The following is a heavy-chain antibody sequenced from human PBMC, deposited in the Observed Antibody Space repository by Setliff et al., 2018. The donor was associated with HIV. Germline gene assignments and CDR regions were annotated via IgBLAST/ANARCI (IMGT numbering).Heavy chain of an antibody. Sequence: SETLSLTCSVSGGSISSSNYYWGWIRQPPGKRLEWIGSIYHSGSTYYNPSLKSGVTISVATSKNYFSLKLTSVTAADTSVYYCASPFGAVAGTMDVWGKETTVTVSS. CDR3: ASPFGAVAGTMDV. CDR2: IYHSGST. J-gene: IGHJ6*04. CDR1: GGSISSSNYY. D-gene: IGHD6-19*01. V-gene: IGHV4-39*02.